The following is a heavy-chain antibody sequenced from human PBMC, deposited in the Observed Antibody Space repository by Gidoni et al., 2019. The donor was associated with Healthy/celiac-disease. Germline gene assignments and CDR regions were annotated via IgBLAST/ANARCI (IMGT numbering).Heavy chain of an antibody. CDR1: GFTFSSYG. CDR2: ISYDGSNK. V-gene: IGHV3-30*18. D-gene: IGHD2-15*01. CDR3: AKDDIVVVVAAYNDAFDI. J-gene: IGHJ3*02. Sequence: QVQLVESGGGVVQPGRSLRLSCAASGFTFSSYGMHWVRQAPGKGLEWVAVISYDGSNKYYADSVKGRFTISRDNSKNTLYLQMNSLRAEDTAVYYCAKDDIVVVVAAYNDAFDIWGQGTMVTVSS.